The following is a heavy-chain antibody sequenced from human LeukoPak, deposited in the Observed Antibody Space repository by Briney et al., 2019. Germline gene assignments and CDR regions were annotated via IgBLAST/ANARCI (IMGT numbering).Heavy chain of an antibody. CDR3: ARFYYGSGSYVSDFDY. V-gene: IGHV4-39*01. CDR1: GGSVTTGYYY. D-gene: IGHD3-10*01. CDR2: FYYSGST. Sequence: SETLSLTCTVSGGSVTTGYYYWGWSRQPPGKALECLGRFYYSGSTYDNPSLQSRVTISVDTSKTQFSLRLNSVTAADTAVYYCARFYYGSGSYVSDFDYWGQGTLVTVSS. J-gene: IGHJ4*02.